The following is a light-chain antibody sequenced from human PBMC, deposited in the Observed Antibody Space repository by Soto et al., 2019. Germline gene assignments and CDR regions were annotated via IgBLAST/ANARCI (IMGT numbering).Light chain of an antibody. CDR1: SSDVGTYNY. CDR2: DVI. V-gene: IGLV2-11*01. J-gene: IGLJ1*01. Sequence: QSVLTQPRSVSGSPGQSVTISCTGTSSDVGTYNYVSWYQQYPGKAHKLVVYDVITRPSGVPDRFSGSKSGNTASLTISGLQGEDEADYYCCSHSATSPYVFGTGTKLTVL. CDR3: CSHSATSPYV.